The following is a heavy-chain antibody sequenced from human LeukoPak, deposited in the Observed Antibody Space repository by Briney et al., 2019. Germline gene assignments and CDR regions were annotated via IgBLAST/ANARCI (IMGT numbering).Heavy chain of an antibody. J-gene: IGHJ3*02. CDR1: GFTFSSYA. D-gene: IGHD1-7*01. CDR3: ARDGLELRAFDI. Sequence: PGGSLRLSCAASGFTFSSYAMHWVRQAPGKGRDWVAVISYDGSNKYYADSVKGRFTISRDNSKNTLYLQMNSLRAEDTAVYYCARDGLELRAFDIWGQGTMVTVSS. V-gene: IGHV3-30-3*01. CDR2: ISYDGSNK.